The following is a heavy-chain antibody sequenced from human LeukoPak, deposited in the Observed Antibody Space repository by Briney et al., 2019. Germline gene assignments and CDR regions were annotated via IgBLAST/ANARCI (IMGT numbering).Heavy chain of an antibody. CDR3: ARHPMEYSSSWSYFDY. V-gene: IGHV3-30-3*01. CDR1: GFTFSSYA. CDR2: VSYEGSNK. D-gene: IGHD6-6*01. J-gene: IGHJ4*02. Sequence: GGSLRLSCAASGFTFSSYAMYWVRQAPGKGLEWVAVVSYEGSNKDYADSVKGRFTISRDNSKHTMSLQMNSLRAEDTALYYCARHPMEYSSSWSYFDYWGQGTLVTVSS.